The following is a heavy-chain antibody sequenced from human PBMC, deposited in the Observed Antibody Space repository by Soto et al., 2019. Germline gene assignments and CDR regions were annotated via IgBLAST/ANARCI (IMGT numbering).Heavy chain of an antibody. J-gene: IGHJ4*02. Sequence: HPGGSLRLSCAASGFTFSSYGMHWVRQAPGKGLEWVAVISYDGSNKYYADSVKGRFTISRDNSKNTLYLQMNSLRAGDTAVYYCAKDYLRLRDFRLVEGDYWGQGTLVTVSS. CDR3: AKDYLRLRDFRLVEGDY. D-gene: IGHD6-19*01. V-gene: IGHV3-30*18. CDR1: GFTFSSYG. CDR2: ISYDGSNK.